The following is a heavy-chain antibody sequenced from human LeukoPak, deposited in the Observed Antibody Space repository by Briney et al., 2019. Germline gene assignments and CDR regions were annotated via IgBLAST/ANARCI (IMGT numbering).Heavy chain of an antibody. J-gene: IGHJ5*02. CDR3: SRGGYDYIWDSYPYNWFDR. Sequence: PSGTLSLTCAVYGGSFSGYYWSWIRQPPGKGLEWIGEINHSGSTNYNPSLKSRVTISVDTSKNQFSLKLKSVTAADTAVFYCSRGGYDYIWDSYPYNWFDRWGQGTLVTVSS. CDR1: GGSFSGYY. V-gene: IGHV4-34*01. D-gene: IGHD3-16*02. CDR2: INHSGST.